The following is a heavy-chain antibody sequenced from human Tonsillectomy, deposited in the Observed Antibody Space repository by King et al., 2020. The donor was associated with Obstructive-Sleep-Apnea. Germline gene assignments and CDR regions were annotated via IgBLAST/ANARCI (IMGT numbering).Heavy chain of an antibody. CDR1: GYTFTGYY. J-gene: IGHJ4*02. D-gene: IGHD1-26*01. CDR3: ATVAVATATFYFDY. CDR2: INPNSGGT. V-gene: IGHV1-2*02. Sequence: VQLVESGAEVKKPGASVKVSCKASGYTFTGYYIHWVRQAPGQGLEWMGWINPNSGGTNYAQKFQGRVTMTRDTSISTAYMELNRLKSDDTAVYYCATVAVATATFYFDYWGQGTLVTVSS.